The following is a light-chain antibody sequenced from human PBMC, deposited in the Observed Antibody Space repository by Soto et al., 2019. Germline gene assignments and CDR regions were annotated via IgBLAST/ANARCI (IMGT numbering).Light chain of an antibody. CDR3: QQRSNWPTT. CDR1: QSVSSY. V-gene: IGKV3-11*01. Sequence: EIVLTQSPATLSLSPGERATLSCRASQSVSSYLAWYQQKPGQAPGLLIYDASNRATGIPARFSGSGSGTDFTLTISSLKPEDFTVYSCQQRSNWPTTFGPGTPVHIK. J-gene: IGKJ3*01. CDR2: DAS.